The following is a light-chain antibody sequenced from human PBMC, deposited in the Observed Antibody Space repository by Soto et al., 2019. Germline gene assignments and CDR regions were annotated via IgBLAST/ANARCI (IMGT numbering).Light chain of an antibody. J-gene: IGKJ5*01. Sequence: IQMTQSASTLSASLGDSVTITSRASQSISRWLAWYQQKPGKAPKALIYDASTLRSGVPSRFSGFASGTEFTLTISSLKPDDFATYYCQQYNTYSTFGQGTRLEIK. V-gene: IGKV1-5*01. CDR3: QQYNTYST. CDR1: QSISRW. CDR2: DAS.